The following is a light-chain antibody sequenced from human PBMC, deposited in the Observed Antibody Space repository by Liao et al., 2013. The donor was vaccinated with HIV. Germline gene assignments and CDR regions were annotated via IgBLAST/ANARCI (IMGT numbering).Light chain of an antibody. CDR2: QDT. CDR1: RLGDKY. J-gene: IGLJ2*01. Sequence: SYAVTQPPSVSVSPGQTDSITCSGDRLGDKYACWYQQKPGQSPVLVIYQDTKRPSGIPERFSGSNSGNTATLTISGTQAMDEADYYCQAWDTTTAVFGGGTKLTVL. V-gene: IGLV3-1*01. CDR3: QAWDTTTAV.